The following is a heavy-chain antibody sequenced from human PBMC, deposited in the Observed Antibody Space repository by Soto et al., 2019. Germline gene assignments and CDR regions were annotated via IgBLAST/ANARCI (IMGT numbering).Heavy chain of an antibody. Sequence: ASVKVSCKASGYTFTGYYMHWVRQAPGQGLEWMGWINPNSGGTNYAQKFQGWVTMTRDTSISTAYMELSRLRSDDTAMYYCARGVLTGDLGAFDIWGQGTMVTVSS. CDR3: ARGVLTGDLGAFDI. V-gene: IGHV1-2*04. J-gene: IGHJ3*02. CDR1: GYTFTGYY. D-gene: IGHD7-27*01. CDR2: INPNSGGT.